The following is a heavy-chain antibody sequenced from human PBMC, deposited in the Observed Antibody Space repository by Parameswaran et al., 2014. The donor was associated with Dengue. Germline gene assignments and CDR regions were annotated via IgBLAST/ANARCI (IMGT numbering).Heavy chain of an antibody. J-gene: IGHJ6*02. CDR2: INPNSGGT. D-gene: IGHD1-20*01. V-gene: IGHV1-2*04. Sequence: WVRQAPGQGLEWMGWINPNSGGTNYAQKFQGWVTMTRDTSISTAYMELSRLRSDDTAVYYCAREADVVPDNYYYYYYGMDVWGQGTTVTVSS. CDR3: AREADVVPDNYYYYYYGMDV.